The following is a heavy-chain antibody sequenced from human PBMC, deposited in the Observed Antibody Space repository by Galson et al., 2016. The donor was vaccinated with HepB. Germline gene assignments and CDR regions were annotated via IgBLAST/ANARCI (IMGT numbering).Heavy chain of an antibody. Sequence: SLRLSCAVSGFTFSNYAMSWVRQAPGKGLEWISGINIRGDSTYYADSVKGRFTISRDNSKNTVYLQMNSLRAEDTAIYYCARGVRWLQSGFAFDIWGQGTMVTVSS. D-gene: IGHD5-24*01. CDR2: INIRGDST. V-gene: IGHV3-23*01. CDR1: GFTFSNYA. J-gene: IGHJ3*02. CDR3: ARGVRWLQSGFAFDI.